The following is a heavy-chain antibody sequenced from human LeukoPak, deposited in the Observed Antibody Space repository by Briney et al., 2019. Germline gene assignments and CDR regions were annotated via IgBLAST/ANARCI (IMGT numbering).Heavy chain of an antibody. CDR2: IYYSGST. Sequence: SETLSLTCTVSGGSISSSTYYWGWILQPPGKGLEWIGTIYYSGSTYYNPSLKSRVTISVDTSKNQFSLKLTSVTAADTAVYYCARGHSDTTMVKVFDYWGQGTLVTVSS. D-gene: IGHD5-18*01. J-gene: IGHJ4*02. V-gene: IGHV4-39*07. CDR1: GGSISSSTYY. CDR3: ARGHSDTTMVKVFDY.